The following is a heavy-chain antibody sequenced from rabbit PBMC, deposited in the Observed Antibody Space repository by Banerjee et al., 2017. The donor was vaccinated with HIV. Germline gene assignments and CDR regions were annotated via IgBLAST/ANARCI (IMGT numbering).Heavy chain of an antibody. D-gene: IGHD8-1*01. CDR2: INAVTGKA. CDR1: GFSFSNKAV. V-gene: IGHV1S45*01. Sequence: QEHLEESGGGLVKPEGSLTLTCTASGFSFSNKAVMCWVRQAPGKGLEWIACINAVTGKAVYASWAKGRITFSKTSSTTVTLQMTSLTAADTATYFCARDTGSSFSSYGMDLWGPGTLVTVS. CDR3: ARDTGSSFSSYGMDL. J-gene: IGHJ6*01.